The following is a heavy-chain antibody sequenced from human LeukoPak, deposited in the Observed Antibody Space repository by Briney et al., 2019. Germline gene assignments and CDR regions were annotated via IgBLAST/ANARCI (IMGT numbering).Heavy chain of an antibody. J-gene: IGHJ4*02. CDR2: INPSGDST. Sequence: ASVKVSCTASGYTFTNYYMHWVRQAPGQGLEWMGIINPSGDSTIYAQKFQGRLTMTRDTSTSTVYMDLSSLRSEDTAVYYCARRAAASHYLDYWGQGTLVTVSS. D-gene: IGHD6-13*01. V-gene: IGHV1-46*01. CDR3: ARRAAASHYLDY. CDR1: GYTFTNYY.